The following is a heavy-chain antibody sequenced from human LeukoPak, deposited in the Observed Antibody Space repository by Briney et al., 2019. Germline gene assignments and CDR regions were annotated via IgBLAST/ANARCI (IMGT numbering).Heavy chain of an antibody. CDR1: GFTFSSYG. J-gene: IGHJ5*02. Sequence: GGSLRLSCAASGFTFSSYGMHWVRQAPGKGLEWVAVISYDGSNKYYADSVKGRFTISRDNSKNTLYLQMNSLRAEDTAVYYCAREVVVAATYWFDPWGQGTLVTVSS. CDR3: AREVVVAATYWFDP. D-gene: IGHD2-15*01. CDR2: ISYDGSNK. V-gene: IGHV3-30*19.